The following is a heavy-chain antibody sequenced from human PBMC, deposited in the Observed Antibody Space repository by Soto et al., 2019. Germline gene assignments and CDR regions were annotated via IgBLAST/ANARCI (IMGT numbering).Heavy chain of an antibody. CDR1: GFTFSSYW. J-gene: IGHJ6*02. CDR2: IKQDGSEK. V-gene: IGHV3-7*01. D-gene: IGHD2-15*01. CDR3: ARDPSVVVVAATPYYYYGMDV. Sequence: EVQLVESGGGLVQPGGFLRLSCAASGFTFSSYWRSWVRQAPGKGLEWVANIKQDGSEKYYVDSVKGRFTISRDNARNSLYLQMNSLRAEDTAVYYCARDPSVVVVAATPYYYYGMDVWGQGTTVTVSS.